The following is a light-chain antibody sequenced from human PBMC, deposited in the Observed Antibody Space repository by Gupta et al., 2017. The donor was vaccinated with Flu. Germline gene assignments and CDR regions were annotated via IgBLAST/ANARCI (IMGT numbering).Light chain of an antibody. V-gene: IGLV3-25*03. J-gene: IGLJ2*01. CDR3: QSSDTTETYVV. CDR2: KDN. Sequence: SYELTQPPPGPLSPGQTSRITCSGDASPNQFAYWYQQRPGQAPLMVIRKDNERPSGSPERFSGSSSGTIVTLTISGVQAEDEADYYCQSSDTTETYVVFVGGTRLTVL. CDR1: ASPNQF.